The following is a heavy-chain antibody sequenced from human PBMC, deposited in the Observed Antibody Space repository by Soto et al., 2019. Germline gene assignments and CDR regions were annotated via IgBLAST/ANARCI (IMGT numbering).Heavy chain of an antibody. CDR1: GFTFSDYA. J-gene: IGHJ4*02. V-gene: IGHV3-30*18. D-gene: IGHD6-19*01. Sequence: VQLVESGGGVVQPGRSLRLSCAASGFTFSDYAMHWVRQAQGKGLGWVAVVSIDGRNTHFAASVKGRFTISRDSSKNTVSLEMTSLRAEDTAVYYCAKGGRQWLVTSDFNYWGQGALVTVSS. CDR2: VSIDGRNT. CDR3: AKGGRQWLVTSDFNY.